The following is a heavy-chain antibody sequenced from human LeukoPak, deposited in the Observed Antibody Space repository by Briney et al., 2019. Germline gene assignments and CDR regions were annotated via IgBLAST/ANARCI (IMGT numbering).Heavy chain of an antibody. Sequence: GGSLRLSCTASGFTFSSYWMHWVRQAPGKGLVWVSHINSDGGSTSYADSVKGRFTISRDNAKNTLYLQMNSLRAEDTAVYYCARRIQGMAPYYFDYWGQGTLVTVSS. J-gene: IGHJ4*02. V-gene: IGHV3-74*01. CDR2: INSDGGST. CDR3: ARRIQGMAPYYFDY. CDR1: GFTFSSYW. D-gene: IGHD5-24*01.